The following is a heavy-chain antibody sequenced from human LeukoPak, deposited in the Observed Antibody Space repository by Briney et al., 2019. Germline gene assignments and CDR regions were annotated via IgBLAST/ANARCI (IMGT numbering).Heavy chain of an antibody. CDR1: GFTFSSYW. D-gene: IGHD2-2*01. V-gene: IGHV3-23*01. CDR3: AKDLVGIVVVPAALPVDY. Sequence: SGGSLRLSCAASGFTFSSYWMSWVRQAPGKGLEWVSAISGSGGSTYYADSVKGRFTISRDNSKNTLYLQMNSLRAEDTAVYYCAKDLVGIVVVPAALPVDYWGQGTLVTVSS. CDR2: ISGSGGST. J-gene: IGHJ4*02.